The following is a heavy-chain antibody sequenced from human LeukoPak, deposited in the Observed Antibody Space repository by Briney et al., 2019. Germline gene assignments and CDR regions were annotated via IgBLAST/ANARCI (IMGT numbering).Heavy chain of an antibody. D-gene: IGHD4-17*01. J-gene: IGHJ4*02. V-gene: IGHV3-48*01. Sequence: GVSLRLSCAASGFPFGRYSVNWVRRAPGKGLEWVSYISSSSSTIYYADTVKGRFTISRDNAKNSLYLQMNSLRAEDTAVYFCARDGYGDYLFDYWGQGILVTVSS. CDR2: ISSSSSTI. CDR1: GFPFGRYS. CDR3: ARDGYGDYLFDY.